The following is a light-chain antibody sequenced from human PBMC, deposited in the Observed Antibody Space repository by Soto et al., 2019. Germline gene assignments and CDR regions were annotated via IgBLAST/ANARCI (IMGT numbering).Light chain of an antibody. J-gene: IGLJ1*01. Sequence: SALTQPASVSGAPGQSITIPLPGTSSDVGGYNYVSWYQQHPGKAPKLMIYDVSNRPSGVSNRFSGSKSGNTASLTISGLQAEDEADYYCSSYTSSSTYVFGTGTKVTV. CDR3: SSYTSSSTYV. CDR1: SSDVGGYNY. CDR2: DVS. V-gene: IGLV2-14*01.